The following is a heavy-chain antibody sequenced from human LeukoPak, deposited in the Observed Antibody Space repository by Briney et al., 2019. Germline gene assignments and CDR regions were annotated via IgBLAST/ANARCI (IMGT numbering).Heavy chain of an antibody. CDR1: GFTFSSVA. V-gene: IGHV3-23*01. CDR2: ITPRGGSA. CDR3: VKVGSSGWYFDA. D-gene: IGHD6-19*01. J-gene: IGHJ4*02. Sequence: GVSLRLSCAASGFTFSSVAMSWVRQAPGKGLEWVSDITPRGGSAYYADSVRGRFTISRDNAKNTLYLQMNRLRAEDTALYYCVKVGSSGWYFDAWGQGTLVTVSS.